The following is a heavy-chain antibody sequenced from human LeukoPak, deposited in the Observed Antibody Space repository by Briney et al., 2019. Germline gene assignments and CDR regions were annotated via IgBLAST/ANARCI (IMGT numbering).Heavy chain of an antibody. CDR3: ARLGCSSTSCYTLRYYYYYMGV. J-gene: IGHJ6*03. CDR1: GYSFTSYW. V-gene: IGHV5-51*01. CDR2: IYPGDSDT. Sequence: GESLKISCKGSGYSFTSYWIGWVRQMPGKGLEWMGIIYPGDSDTRYSPSFQGQVTISADKSISTAYLQWSSLKASDTAMYYCARLGCSSTSCYTLRYYYYYMGVWGKGTTVTVSS. D-gene: IGHD2-2*02.